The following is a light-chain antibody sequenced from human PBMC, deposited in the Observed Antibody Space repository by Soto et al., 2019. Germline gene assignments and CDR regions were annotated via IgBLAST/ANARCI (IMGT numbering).Light chain of an antibody. V-gene: IGLV2-14*01. CDR3: SSYRSSSTPYV. CDR1: SRDVGGYNY. Sequence: QSALTQPASVSGSPGQSITISCTGTSRDVGGYNYVSWYQQHPGKAPKLMIWDVNNRPSGVSNRFSGSKSGNTASLTISGLQTEDEADYYCSSYRSSSTPYVFGTGTKVTVL. J-gene: IGLJ1*01. CDR2: DVN.